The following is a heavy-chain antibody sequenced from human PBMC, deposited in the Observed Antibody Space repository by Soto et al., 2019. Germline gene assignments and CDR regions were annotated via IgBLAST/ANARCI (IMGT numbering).Heavy chain of an antibody. J-gene: IGHJ6*02. CDR3: ARDRTFYGSGSKGMDF. Sequence: LRLSCVTSGFTFGSYGMHWVRQAPGKGLEWLAIIRYDGSNKYYGDSVKGRFTISRDNSNNTLYLEMNNLRAEDTAVYYCARDRTFYGSGSKGMDFWGQGTTVTVSS. CDR2: IRYDGSNK. V-gene: IGHV3-33*01. CDR1: GFTFGSYG. D-gene: IGHD3-10*01.